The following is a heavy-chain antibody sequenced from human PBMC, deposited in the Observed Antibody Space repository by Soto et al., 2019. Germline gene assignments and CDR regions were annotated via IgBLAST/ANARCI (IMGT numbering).Heavy chain of an antibody. CDR2: IRPDNGNR. V-gene: IGHV1-18*01. CDR1: GYTFSTSG. Sequence: QVQVLQSGPEVKRPGASVTVSCKTSGYTFSTSGISWVRQAPGQGLEWVGWIRPDNGNRKSAQRLQGRVTLTTDTSASTAYMELRSLTSDDTAMYYCARGLPVGHCSGTYCIYRVDVWGQGTTVTVSS. J-gene: IGHJ6*02. D-gene: IGHD2-15*01. CDR3: ARGLPVGHCSGTYCIYRVDV.